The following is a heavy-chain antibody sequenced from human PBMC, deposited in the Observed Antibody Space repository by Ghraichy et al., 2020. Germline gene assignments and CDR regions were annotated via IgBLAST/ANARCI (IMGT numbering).Heavy chain of an antibody. D-gene: IGHD3-10*01. CDR2: IYYSGST. Sequence: SETLSLTCTVSGGSISSGGYYWSWIRQHPGKGLEWIGYIYYSGSTYYNPSLKSRVTISVDTSKNQFSLKLSSVTAADTAVYYCARDRYYYGSGSNYYYGMDVWGQGTTVTVSS. CDR3: ARDRYYYGSGSNYYYGMDV. CDR1: GGSISSGGYY. V-gene: IGHV4-31*03. J-gene: IGHJ6*02.